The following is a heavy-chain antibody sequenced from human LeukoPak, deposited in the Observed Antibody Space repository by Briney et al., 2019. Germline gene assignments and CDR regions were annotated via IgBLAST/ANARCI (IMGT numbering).Heavy chain of an antibody. CDR2: IKQDGSEI. CDR3: ARLRTFDY. J-gene: IGHJ4*02. V-gene: IGHV3-7*03. D-gene: IGHD1-14*01. CDR1: GFTFSNYW. Sequence: GGSLRLSCAASGFTFSNYWMSWVRQAPGKGLEWVANIKQDGSEIYYVGSVKGRFTISRDNADNSLYLQMNSLRAEDTAVYYCARLRTFDYWGQGTLVTVSS.